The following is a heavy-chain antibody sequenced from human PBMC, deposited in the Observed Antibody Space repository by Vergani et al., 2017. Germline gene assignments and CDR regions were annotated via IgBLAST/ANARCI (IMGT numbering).Heavy chain of an antibody. J-gene: IGHJ6*02. V-gene: IGHV5-51*01. CDR3: LAAGTLRYYYYGMDV. CDR2: IYPGDSDT. CDR1: GYSFTSYW. D-gene: IGHD6-13*01. Sequence: EVQLVQSGAEVKKPGESLKISCKGSGYSFTSYWIGWVRQMPGKGLEWMGIIYPGDSDTRYSPSFQGQVTISADKSISTAYLQWSSLKASDTAMYYCLAAGTLRYYYYGMDVWGQGTTVTVSS.